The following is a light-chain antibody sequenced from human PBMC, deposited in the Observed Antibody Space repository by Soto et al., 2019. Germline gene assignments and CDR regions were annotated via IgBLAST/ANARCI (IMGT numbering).Light chain of an antibody. J-gene: IGLJ2*01. CDR1: SCNIGGNY. CDR3: AAWDDSLSGVV. V-gene: IGLV1-47*01. CDR2: RNN. Sequence: QSVLTQPPSASGTPGQRVTISCSGSSCNIGGNYVYWYQQLPGTAPKLLLYRNNPRPPGVPDRFSGSKSVPSASLPISRPRSEDEADYDCAAWDDSLSGVVFGGGTQLTVL.